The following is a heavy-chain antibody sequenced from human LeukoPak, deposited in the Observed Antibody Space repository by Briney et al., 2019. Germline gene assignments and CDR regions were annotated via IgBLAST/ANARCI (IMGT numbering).Heavy chain of an antibody. CDR2: IYYSGST. CDR1: GGSISSSSYY. CDR3: ARDYDFWGDGV. J-gene: IGHJ3*01. V-gene: IGHV4-39*07. D-gene: IGHD3-3*01. Sequence: PSETLSLTCTDSGGSISSSSYYWGWIRQPPGKGLEWIGSIYYSGSTYYNPSLKSRVTISVDTSKNQFSLKLSSVTAADTAVYYCARDYDFWGDGVWGQGTMVTVSS.